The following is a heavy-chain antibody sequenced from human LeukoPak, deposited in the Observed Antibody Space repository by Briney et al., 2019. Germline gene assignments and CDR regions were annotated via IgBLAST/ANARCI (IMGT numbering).Heavy chain of an antibody. CDR3: ARGRGDSKGTSFDF. V-gene: IGHV4-59*01. Sequence: PSETLSLTCTVSGVSLNNYYWSWIRQSPGKGLEWVGYIYHTGSATYKPSLKSRVTLSLDTSKNQFSLRLNSGTAADTAVYYCARGRGDSKGTSFDFWGQGTLVTVSS. J-gene: IGHJ4*02. CDR2: IYHTGSA. D-gene: IGHD3-22*01. CDR1: GVSLNNYY.